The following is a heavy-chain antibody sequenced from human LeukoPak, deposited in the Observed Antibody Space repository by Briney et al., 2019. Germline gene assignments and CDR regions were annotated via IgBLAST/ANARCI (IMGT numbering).Heavy chain of an antibody. V-gene: IGHV3-53*01. CDR2: IYSDNT. D-gene: IGHD4-17*01. Sequence: GGSLRLSCTVSGFTVSSNSMSWVRQAPGKGLEWVSFIYSDNTHYSDSVKGRFTISRDNSKNTLYLQMNSLRAEDTAVYYCAKYRRAGDYGREFDYWGQGTLVTVSS. CDR3: AKYRRAGDYGREFDY. J-gene: IGHJ4*02. CDR1: GFTVSSNS.